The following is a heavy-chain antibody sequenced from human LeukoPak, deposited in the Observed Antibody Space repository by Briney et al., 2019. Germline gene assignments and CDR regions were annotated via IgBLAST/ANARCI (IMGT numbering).Heavy chain of an antibody. CDR2: ISGSGYST. D-gene: IGHD6-13*01. Sequence: GGSLRLSCAASGSTFSSYAMSWVRQAPGKGLEWVSTISGSGYSTYYADSVKGRFTISRDNSKNTLFLQVNSLRAEDTAVYYCAKATYSSSWNLYFDYWGQGTLVTVSS. CDR1: GSTFSSYA. J-gene: IGHJ4*02. CDR3: AKATYSSSWNLYFDY. V-gene: IGHV3-23*01.